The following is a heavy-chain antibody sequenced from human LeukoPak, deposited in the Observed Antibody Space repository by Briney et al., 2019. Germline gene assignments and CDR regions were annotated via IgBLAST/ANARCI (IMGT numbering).Heavy chain of an antibody. D-gene: IGHD4-23*01. V-gene: IGHV1-69*13. J-gene: IGHJ6*02. CDR3: FTSGTSPYGMDV. Sequence: WASVKVSCKASGGTFSSYAISWVRQAPGQGLEWMGGIIPIFGTANYAQKFQGRVTITADESTSTAYMELSSLRSEDTAVYYCFTSGTSPYGMDVWGQGTTVTVSS. CDR1: GGTFSSYA. CDR2: IIPIFGTA.